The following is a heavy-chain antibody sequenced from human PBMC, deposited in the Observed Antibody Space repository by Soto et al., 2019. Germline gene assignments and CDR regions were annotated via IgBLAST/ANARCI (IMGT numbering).Heavy chain of an antibody. CDR3: ARTAVTGTTVRWFDP. CDR1: GYTFTSYA. Sequence: ASVKVSCKASGYTFTSYAMHWVRQAPGQRLEWMGWINAGNGNTKYSQKFQGRVTITRDTSASTAYMELSSLRSEDTAVYYCARTAVTGTTVRWFDPWGQGTLVTVSS. D-gene: IGHD1-7*01. J-gene: IGHJ5*02. V-gene: IGHV1-3*01. CDR2: INAGNGNT.